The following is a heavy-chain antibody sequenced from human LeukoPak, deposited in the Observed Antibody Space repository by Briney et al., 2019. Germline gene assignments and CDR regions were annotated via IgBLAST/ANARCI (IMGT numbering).Heavy chain of an antibody. CDR2: IIPIFGTA. CDR3: ARDRVNSGYDSTGFDY. Sequence: SVKVSCKASGGTFSSYAISWVRQAPGQGLEWMGGIIPIFGTANYAQKFQGRVTITADECTSTAYMELSSLRSEDTAVYYCARDRVNSGYDSTGFDYWGQGTLVTVSS. D-gene: IGHD5-12*01. J-gene: IGHJ4*02. CDR1: GGTFSSYA. V-gene: IGHV1-69*13.